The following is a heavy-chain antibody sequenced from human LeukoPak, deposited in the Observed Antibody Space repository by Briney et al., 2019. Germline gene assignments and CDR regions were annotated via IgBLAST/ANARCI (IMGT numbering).Heavy chain of an antibody. CDR2: IYYSGST. CDR3: ARASHVLRYFDWLEY. J-gene: IGHJ4*02. V-gene: IGHV4-30-4*01. D-gene: IGHD3-9*01. Sequence: SETLSLTCTVSGGSISSGGYYWSWIRQPPGKGLEWIGYIYYSGSTYYNPSLKSRVTISVDTSKNQFSLKLSSVTAADTAVYYCARASHVLRYFDWLEYWGQGTLVTVSS. CDR1: GGSISSGGYY.